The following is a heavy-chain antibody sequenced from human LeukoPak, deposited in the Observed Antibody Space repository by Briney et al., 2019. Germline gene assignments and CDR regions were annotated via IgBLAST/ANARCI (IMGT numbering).Heavy chain of an antibody. J-gene: IGHJ5*02. Sequence: GGSLRLSCAASGFTFRGYGMHWVRQSPGKGLEWVAVISYDGNAKAFADSVTGRFIISRDKHKNTLFMKMNSLRPEDTGLYYCARDRHSYGFTLAAWCQGTPVIVSS. CDR3: ARDRHSYGFTLAA. CDR1: GFTFRGYG. D-gene: IGHD5-18*01. V-gene: IGHV3-30*03. CDR2: ISYDGNAK.